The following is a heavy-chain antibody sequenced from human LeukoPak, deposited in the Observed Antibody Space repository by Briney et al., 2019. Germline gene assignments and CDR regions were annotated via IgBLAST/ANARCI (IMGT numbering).Heavy chain of an antibody. D-gene: IGHD3-10*01. Sequence: PGRSLRLSCAASGFTFSSYGMHWVRQAPGKGLEWVAVISYDGTNKYYADSVKGRFTISRDNSKNTLYLQMNSLRAEDTAIYYCAKVLLMVRSPYYYYGMDVWGQGTTVTVSS. J-gene: IGHJ6*02. CDR2: ISYDGTNK. CDR3: AKVLLMVRSPYYYYGMDV. CDR1: GFTFSSYG. V-gene: IGHV3-30*18.